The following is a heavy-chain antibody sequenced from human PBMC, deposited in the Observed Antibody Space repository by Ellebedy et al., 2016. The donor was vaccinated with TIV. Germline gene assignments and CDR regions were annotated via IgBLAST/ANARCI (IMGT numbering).Heavy chain of an antibody. CDR1: GFIFSDYG. J-gene: IGHJ4*02. CDR3: VKEGERYDF. CDR2: IRHDEGYK. V-gene: IGHV3-30*02. Sequence: PGGSLRLSCPAPGFIFSDYGMHWVRQAPGKGLEWVAFIRHDEGYKYHADTVKGRLSITRDNSKNTLYLQMNSLRSEDTAVYYCVKEGERYDFWGQGTLVTVSS.